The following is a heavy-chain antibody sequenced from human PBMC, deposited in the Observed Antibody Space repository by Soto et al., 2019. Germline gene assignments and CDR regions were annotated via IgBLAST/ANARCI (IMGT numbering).Heavy chain of an antibody. CDR2: ISYDGSNK. CDR1: GFTFSSYA. D-gene: IGHD3-22*01. V-gene: IGHV3-30-3*01. CDR3: ARGPWVDSSGYYVKSEYFQH. J-gene: IGHJ1*01. Sequence: QVQLVESGGGVVQPGRSLRLSCAASGFTFSSYAMHWVRQAPGKGLEWVAVISYDGSNKYYADSVKGRFTISRDNSKNTLYLQMNSLRAEDTAVYYCARGPWVDSSGYYVKSEYFQHWGQGTLVTVSS.